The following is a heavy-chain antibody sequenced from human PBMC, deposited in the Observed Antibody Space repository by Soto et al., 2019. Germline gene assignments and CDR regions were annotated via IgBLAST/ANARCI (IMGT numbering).Heavy chain of an antibody. J-gene: IGHJ4*02. V-gene: IGHV3-23*01. CDR3: AKGVSQSTPLARFDY. D-gene: IGHD3-10*01. CDR2: ISGSDGGT. Sequence: EVQLLESGGGLVRPGGSLRLSCAASGFTFSSYAMSWVRQAPGKGLEWVSTISGSDGGTYSPDSVKGRFTISIDKSRNTAYLQMNGVRVEDTAVYYCAKGVSQSTPLARFDYWGRGTLVTVSS. CDR1: GFTFSSYA.